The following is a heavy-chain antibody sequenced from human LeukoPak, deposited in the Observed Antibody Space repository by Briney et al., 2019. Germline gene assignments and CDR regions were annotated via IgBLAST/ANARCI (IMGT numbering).Heavy chain of an antibody. V-gene: IGHV1-69*02. J-gene: IGHJ4*01. D-gene: IGHD3-22*01. CDR1: GYTFTSYY. Sequence: SVKVSCKASGYTFTSYYMHWVRQAPGQGLEWMGRIIPILGIANYAQKFQGRVTITADKSTGTAYMELSSLRSEDTAVYYCAAYDSSGYSDYWGQGTLVTVSS. CDR3: AAYDSSGYSDY. CDR2: IIPILGIA.